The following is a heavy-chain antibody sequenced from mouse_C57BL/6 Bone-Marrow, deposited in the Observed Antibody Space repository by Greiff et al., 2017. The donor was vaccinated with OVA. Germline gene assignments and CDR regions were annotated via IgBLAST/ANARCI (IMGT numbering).Heavy chain of an antibody. CDR1: GYTFTSYW. J-gene: IGHJ2*01. D-gene: IGHD1-1*01. CDR3: AREGGSSFTGDY. Sequence: QVQLQQSGAELVKPGASVKLSCKASGYTFTSYWMHWVKQRPGQGLEWIGMIHPNSGSTNYNEKFKSKATLTVDKSSSTAYMQLSSLTSEDSAVYYCAREGGSSFTGDYWGQGTTLTVSS. CDR2: IHPNSGST. V-gene: IGHV1-64*01.